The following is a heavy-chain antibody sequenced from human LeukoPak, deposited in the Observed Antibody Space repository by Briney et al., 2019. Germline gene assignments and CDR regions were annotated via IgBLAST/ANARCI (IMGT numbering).Heavy chain of an antibody. D-gene: IGHD3-22*01. Sequence: SETLSLTCTVSGGSLSSSSYYWGWIRQPPGKGLEWLGSIYYSGSTYYNPSLKSRVTISVDTSKNQFSLKLSSVTAADTAVYYCARLWSYYYDSSGYWYWGQETLVTVSS. J-gene: IGHJ4*02. CDR1: GGSLSSSSYY. CDR2: IYYSGST. CDR3: ARLWSYYYDSSGYWY. V-gene: IGHV4-39*01.